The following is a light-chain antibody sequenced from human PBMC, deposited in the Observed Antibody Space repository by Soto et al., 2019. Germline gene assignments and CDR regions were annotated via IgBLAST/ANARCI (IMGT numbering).Light chain of an antibody. CDR3: QQYNNWPPWT. CDR2: GAS. Sequence: EIVLTQSPGTLSLSPGERATLYCRASQSVGSNYLAWYQQKPGQAPRVLIYGASSRATGIPDRFSGSGSGADFTLTISRLEPEDFAVYFCQQYNNWPPWTFGQGTKVEI. J-gene: IGKJ1*01. V-gene: IGKV3-20*01. CDR1: QSVGSNY.